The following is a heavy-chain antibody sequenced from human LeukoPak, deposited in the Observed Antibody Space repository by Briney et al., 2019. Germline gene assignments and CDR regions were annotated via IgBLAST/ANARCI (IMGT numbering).Heavy chain of an antibody. Sequence: PGGSLRLSCAASGFTFSDFAMNWVRQATGKGLEWVSGIGGYGGNTYYADSVKGRFTISRDNSKNTLYLQMSSLRAEDTAVYYCAKRYCTSTNCYQFYYTMDVWGQGTTVTVSS. CDR2: IGGYGGNT. V-gene: IGHV3-23*01. D-gene: IGHD2-2*01. J-gene: IGHJ6*02. CDR1: GFTFSDFA. CDR3: AKRYCTSTNCYQFYYTMDV.